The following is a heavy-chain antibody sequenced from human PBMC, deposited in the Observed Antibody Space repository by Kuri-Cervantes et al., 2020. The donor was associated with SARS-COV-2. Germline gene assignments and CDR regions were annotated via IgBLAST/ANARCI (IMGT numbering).Heavy chain of an antibody. CDR2: INPSGGRT. J-gene: IGHJ5*02. CDR3: ARARGFGTETNWFDP. D-gene: IGHD3-10*01. V-gene: IGHV1-46*01. CDR1: GYTFTSYY. Sequence: ASVKVSCKASGYTFTSYYMHWVRQAPGQGLEWMGIINPSGGRTSYAQKFQGRVTMTRDTSTSTVYMELSSLRSEDTAVYYCARARGFGTETNWFDPWGQGTLVTVSS.